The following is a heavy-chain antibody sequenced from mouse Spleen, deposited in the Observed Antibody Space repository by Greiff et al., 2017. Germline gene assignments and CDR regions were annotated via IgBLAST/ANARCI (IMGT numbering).Heavy chain of an antibody. Sequence: VKLVESGPGLVAPSQSLFITCTVSGFSLTSYEINWVRQPPGKGLEWLGVIWTGGSTNYNSALISRLSISKDNSKSLVFLKMNSLQTDDTAIYYCVRGDSSGYVGFAYWGQGTLVTVSA. CDR1: GFSLTSYE. CDR3: VRGDSSGYVGFAY. J-gene: IGHJ3*01. CDR2: IWTGGST. V-gene: IGHV2S3*01. D-gene: IGHD3-2*01.